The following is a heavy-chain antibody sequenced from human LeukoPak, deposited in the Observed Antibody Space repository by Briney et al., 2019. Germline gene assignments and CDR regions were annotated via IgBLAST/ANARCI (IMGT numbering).Heavy chain of an antibody. CDR2: INWNGGST. V-gene: IGHV3-20*04. CDR3: ARDMPDSSGYSINYMDV. D-gene: IGHD3-22*01. CDR1: GFTFDDYG. Sequence: GGSLRLSCAASGFTFDDYGMSWVRQAPGKGLEWVSGINWNGGSTGYADSVKGRFTISRDNAKNSLYLQMNSLRAEDTALYYSARDMPDSSGYSINYMDVWGKGTTVTVSS. J-gene: IGHJ6*03.